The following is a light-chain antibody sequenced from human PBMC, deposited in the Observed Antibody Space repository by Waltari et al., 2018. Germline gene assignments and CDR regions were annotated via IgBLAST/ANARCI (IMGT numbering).Light chain of an antibody. CDR1: QSVKSD. Sequence: EILMTQSPATLSLSPGERATLSCRASQSVKSDLTWYQQNPGQAPRLLLYGASIRAPGVPGRFSASGSGTDFTLTISSLRSEDFAVYYCQQYDKWPPITFGQGTRLEI. CDR3: QQYDKWPPIT. J-gene: IGKJ5*01. V-gene: IGKV3-15*01. CDR2: GAS.